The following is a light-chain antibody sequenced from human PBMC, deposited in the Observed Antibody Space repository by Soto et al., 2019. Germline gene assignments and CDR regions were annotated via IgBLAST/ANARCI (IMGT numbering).Light chain of an antibody. Sequence: QLVLTQSPSASASLGASVKLTCTLSSGHSSYAIAWHQQQPEKGPRYLMKLNSDGSHSKGDGIPDRFSGSSSGAERYLTISSRQSEDEADYYCQTWDTGIVVFGGGTKLTVL. CDR1: SGHSSYA. CDR2: LNSDGSH. J-gene: IGLJ2*01. CDR3: QTWDTGIVV. V-gene: IGLV4-69*01.